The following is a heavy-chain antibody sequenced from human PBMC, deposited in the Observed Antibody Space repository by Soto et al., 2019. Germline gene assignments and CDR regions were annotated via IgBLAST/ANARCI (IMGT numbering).Heavy chain of an antibody. D-gene: IGHD6-13*01. V-gene: IGHV3-23*01. J-gene: IGHJ4*02. Sequence: LXLSCPQSGFASADNAMNWFRQAPGRRLEWVSTISSNGKNTHYADSVKGRFIISSDNSSNTVNLQMNRLRVEDTAVYYCVSWVSAHFGSSGQGTLVTVSS. CDR1: GFASADNA. CDR3: VSWVSAHFGS. CDR2: ISSNGKNT.